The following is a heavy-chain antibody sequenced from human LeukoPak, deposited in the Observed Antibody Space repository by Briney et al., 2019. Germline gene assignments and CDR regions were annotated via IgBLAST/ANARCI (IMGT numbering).Heavy chain of an antibody. CDR2: ITTSDGNT. V-gene: IGHV3-23*01. CDR1: GFTFSSYT. Sequence: GGSLRLSCAASGFTFSSYTMSWVRQAPGKGLEWVSTITTSDGNTYYADSVKGRFTISRDNSKNTLYLQMNSLRAEDTAVYYCAKDPYGDYATWGQGTLVTVSS. J-gene: IGHJ5*02. D-gene: IGHD4-17*01. CDR3: AKDPYGDYAT.